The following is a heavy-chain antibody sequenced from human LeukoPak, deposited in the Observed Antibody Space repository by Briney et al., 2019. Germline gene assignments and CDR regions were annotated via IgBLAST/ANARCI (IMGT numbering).Heavy chain of an antibody. V-gene: IGHV3-74*01. D-gene: IGHD6-13*01. CDR3: ARLSGYSSIDY. CDR1: GFTFTTYW. Sequence: GGSLRLSCAASGFTFTTYWMHWVRQAPGKGLVWVSHINSDGSITSYADSVKGRFTTSRDNAKNTLYLQMNSLRAEDTAVYYCARLSGYSSIDYWGQGALVTVSS. CDR2: INSDGSIT. J-gene: IGHJ4*02.